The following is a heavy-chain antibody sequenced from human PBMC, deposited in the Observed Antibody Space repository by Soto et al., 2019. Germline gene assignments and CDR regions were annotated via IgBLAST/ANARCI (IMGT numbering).Heavy chain of an antibody. CDR1: GGTFSSYA. J-gene: IGHJ6*02. CDR2: IIPIFGTA. V-gene: IGHV1-69*06. Sequence: GASVKVSCKASGGTFSSYAISWVRQAPGQGLEWMGGIIPIFGTANYAQKFQGRVTMTADKSTYTAYMELSSLTSGDTAVYYCARSRSPLYYDVLTGYSQTLESYVMDVWGQGTTVTVSS. CDR3: ARSRSPLYYDVLTGYSQTLESYVMDV. D-gene: IGHD3-9*01.